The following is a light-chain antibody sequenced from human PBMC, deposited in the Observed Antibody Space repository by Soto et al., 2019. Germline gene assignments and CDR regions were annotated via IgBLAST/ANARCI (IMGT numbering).Light chain of an antibody. CDR2: WAS. J-gene: IGKJ4*01. V-gene: IGKV4-1*01. Sequence: DIVMTQSPDSLAVSLGERATINCKSSQSVLLTANNKSYLARYQQKPGQPPKVLISWASTRESGVPDRFSGSGSGTDFTLTITSLQAEDVAVYYCQQYYTTLTFGGGTKVEIK. CDR1: QSVLLTANNKSY. CDR3: QQYYTTLT.